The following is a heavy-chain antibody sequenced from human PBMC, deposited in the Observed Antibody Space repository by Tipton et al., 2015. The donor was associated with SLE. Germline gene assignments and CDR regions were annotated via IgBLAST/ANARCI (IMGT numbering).Heavy chain of an antibody. V-gene: IGHV4-59*08. CDR1: GGSISGYY. D-gene: IGHD6-13*01. CDR3: ARHRGYSSSWDFDY. J-gene: IGHJ4*02. CDR2: IYNSEST. Sequence: TLSLTCTVSGGSISGYYWSWIRQSPGKGLEWIGYIYNSESTNYNPPLKSRVTISVDTSKNQFSLKLSSVTAADTAVYYCARHRGYSSSWDFDYWGQGTLVTVSS.